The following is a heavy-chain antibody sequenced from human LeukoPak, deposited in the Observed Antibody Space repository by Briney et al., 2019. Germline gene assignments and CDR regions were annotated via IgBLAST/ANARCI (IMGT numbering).Heavy chain of an antibody. CDR1: GFTFDDYA. V-gene: IGHV3-9*01. D-gene: IGHD3-10*01. CDR2: ISWNSGSI. J-gene: IGHJ4*02. CDR3: AKAARPRITMVRGDLDY. Sequence: GRSLRLSCAASGFTFDDYAMHWVRQAPGKGLEWVSGISWNSGSIGYADSVKGRFTISRDNAKNSLYLQMNSLRAEDTALYYCAKAARPRITMVRGDLDYWGQGTLVTVSS.